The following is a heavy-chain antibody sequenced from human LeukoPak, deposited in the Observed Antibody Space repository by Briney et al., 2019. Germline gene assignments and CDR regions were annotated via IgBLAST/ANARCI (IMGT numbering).Heavy chain of an antibody. CDR1: GFTFSSYA. V-gene: IGHV3-23*01. CDR3: AKALAYCGGDCYSFGGFFDY. D-gene: IGHD2-21*02. J-gene: IGHJ4*02. Sequence: GGSLRLSCAASGFTFSSYAMSWVRRAPGKGLEWVSAISGSGGSTYYADSVKGRFTISRDNSKNTLYLQMNSLRAEDTAVYYCAKALAYCGGDCYSFGGFFDYWGQGTLVTVSS. CDR2: ISGSGGST.